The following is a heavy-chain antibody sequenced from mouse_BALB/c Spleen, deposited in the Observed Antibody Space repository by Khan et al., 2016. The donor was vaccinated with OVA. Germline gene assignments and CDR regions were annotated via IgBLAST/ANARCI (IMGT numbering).Heavy chain of an antibody. CDR3: ARNHGSPWFAY. CDR1: GYTFTDYV. V-gene: IGHV1-81*01. Sequence: QVQLQQSGPELVKPGASVKMSCKASGYTFTDYVISWVKQRTGQGLEWIGEIYPGSGSTYYNEKFKGKATLTADKYSNTAYMQLSSLTSEDSAVYFCARNHGSPWFAYWGQGTLVTVSA. J-gene: IGHJ3*01. D-gene: IGHD1-1*01. CDR2: IYPGSGST.